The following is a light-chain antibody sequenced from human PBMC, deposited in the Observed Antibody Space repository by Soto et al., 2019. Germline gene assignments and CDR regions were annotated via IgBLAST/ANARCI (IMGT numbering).Light chain of an antibody. CDR3: SSYTRSSTLV. CDR1: SSDVGGYNY. CDR2: EVS. Sequence: QSVLTQPASVSGSPGQSITISCTGTSSDVGGYNYVSWHQQHPGKAPKLMIYEVSNRPSGVSNRFSGSKSGNTASLTISGLQAEDEADYYCSSYTRSSTLVFGTGTKLTVL. V-gene: IGLV2-14*01. J-gene: IGLJ1*01.